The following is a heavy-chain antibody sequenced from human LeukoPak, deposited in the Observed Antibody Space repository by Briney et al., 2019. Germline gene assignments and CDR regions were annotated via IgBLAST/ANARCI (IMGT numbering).Heavy chain of an antibody. D-gene: IGHD1-1*01. CDR3: ARHLNWNDVNYYYYGMDV. CDR2: IYTSGST. J-gene: IGHJ6*02. CDR1: GGSISSGSYY. V-gene: IGHV4-61*02. Sequence: SETLSLTCTVSGGSISSGSYYWSWIRQPAGKGLEWIGRIYTSGSTNYNPSLKSRVTISVDTSKNQFSLKLSSVTAADTAVYYCARHLNWNDVNYYYYGMDVWGQGTTVTVSS.